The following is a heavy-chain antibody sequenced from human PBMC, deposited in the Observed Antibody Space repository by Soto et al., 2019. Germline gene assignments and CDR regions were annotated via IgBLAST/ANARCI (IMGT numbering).Heavy chain of an antibody. Sequence: QVQLVQSGAEVKKPGSSVKVSCKASGGTFSSYAISWVRQAPGQGLEWMGGIIPICGTANYAQKFQGRVTITADKSTSTAYMELSSLRSEDTAVYYCARGPYRSSYYYYYGMDVWGQGTTVTVSS. CDR3: ARGPYRSSYYYYYGMDV. D-gene: IGHD3-16*01. CDR1: GGTFSSYA. CDR2: IIPICGTA. V-gene: IGHV1-69*06. J-gene: IGHJ6*02.